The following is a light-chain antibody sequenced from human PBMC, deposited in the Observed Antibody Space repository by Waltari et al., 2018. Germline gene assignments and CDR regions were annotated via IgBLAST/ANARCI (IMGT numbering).Light chain of an antibody. CDR2: GAS. CDR1: QSVSTNY. CDR3: QQYGSSPRT. Sequence: EIVLPQSPGTLSLSPGERATFSCRASQSVSTNYLAWYQQKPGQAPRLLIYGASSRATCIPDRFSGSGSGTDFTLTISRLEPEDFAVYYCQQYGSSPRTFGQGTKVEIK. J-gene: IGKJ1*01. V-gene: IGKV3-20*01.